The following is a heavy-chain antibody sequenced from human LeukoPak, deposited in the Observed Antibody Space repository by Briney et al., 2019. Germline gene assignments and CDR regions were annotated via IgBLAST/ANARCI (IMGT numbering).Heavy chain of an antibody. CDR3: ARDEGYYFDY. CDR2: INSDASTT. CDR1: GFTFDDYG. Sequence: PGGSLRLSCAASGFTFDDYGMSWVGQAPGKGRVGVSRINSDASTTSYADSVNGLFTISTDNAKNTLYLQMTSLRAEDTAVYFCARDEGYYFDYWGQGALVTVSS. J-gene: IGHJ4*02. V-gene: IGHV3-74*01.